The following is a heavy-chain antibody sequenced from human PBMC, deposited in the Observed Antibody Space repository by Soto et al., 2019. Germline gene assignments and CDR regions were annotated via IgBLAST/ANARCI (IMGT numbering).Heavy chain of an antibody. CDR2: IWYDGSNK. Sequence: QVQLVESGGGVVQPGRSLRLSCAASGFTFSSYGMHWVRQAPGKGVEWVAVIWYDGSNKYYADSVKGRFTISRDNSKNTLYLQMNSLRAEDTAVYYCASDLDEGTSFDYWGQGTLVTVSS. CDR1: GFTFSSYG. V-gene: IGHV3-33*01. D-gene: IGHD1-1*01. CDR3: ASDLDEGTSFDY. J-gene: IGHJ4*02.